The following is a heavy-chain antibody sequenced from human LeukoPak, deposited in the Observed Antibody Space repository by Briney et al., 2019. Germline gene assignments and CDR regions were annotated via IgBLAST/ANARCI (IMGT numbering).Heavy chain of an antibody. D-gene: IGHD3-9*01. CDR1: GFTFDDYA. V-gene: IGHV3-7*01. CDR3: AREQEVRYDAFDI. J-gene: IGHJ3*02. CDR2: IKQDGSEK. Sequence: GGSLRLSCAASGFTFDDYAMHWVRQAPGKGLEWVANIKQDGSEKYYVDSVKGRFTISRDNAKNSLYLQMNSLRAEDTAVYYCAREQEVRYDAFDIWGQGTMVTVSS.